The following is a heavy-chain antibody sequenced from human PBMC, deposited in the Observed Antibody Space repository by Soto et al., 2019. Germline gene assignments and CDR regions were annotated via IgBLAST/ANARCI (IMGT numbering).Heavy chain of an antibody. CDR2: IIPSSETT. CDR1: GGTFSSYA. J-gene: IGHJ6*02. D-gene: IGHD2-2*01. Sequence: QVQLVQSGAEVKKPGSSVKVSCKASGGTFSSYAISWVRQAPGQGLEWMGGIIPSSETTNYAQKFQGRVTITADESKSTAYMELSSLRSEDTAVYYCARSQGSSTSLEIYYYYYSGMDVWGQGTTVTVSS. V-gene: IGHV1-69*01. CDR3: ARSQGSSTSLEIYYYYYSGMDV.